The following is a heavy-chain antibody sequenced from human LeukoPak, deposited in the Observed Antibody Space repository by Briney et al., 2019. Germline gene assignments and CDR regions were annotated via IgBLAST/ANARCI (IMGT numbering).Heavy chain of an antibody. Sequence: ASVKVSCKASGYTFTGYYTHWVRQAPGQGLEWMGWINPNSGGTNSSQKFQDRVTLTRDTSISTAYMELGSLRSDDTAIYYCARAYGSGSSYHPDYWGQGTLVTVSS. D-gene: IGHD3-10*01. CDR3: ARAYGSGSSYHPDY. CDR2: INPNSGGT. CDR1: GYTFTGYY. J-gene: IGHJ4*02. V-gene: IGHV1-2*02.